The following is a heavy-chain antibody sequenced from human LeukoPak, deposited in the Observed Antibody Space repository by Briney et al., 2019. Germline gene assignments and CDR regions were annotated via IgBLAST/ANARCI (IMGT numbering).Heavy chain of an antibody. D-gene: IGHD4-17*01. V-gene: IGHV3-21*01. CDR1: GFNVTSNY. Sequence: GGSLRLSCAASGFNVTSNYMSWVRQAPGKGLDWVSSISTSSDYIYYADSVKGRFTISRDNAKNSLYLQMNSLRAEDTAVYYCARDFPTVTTAGAFDIWGQGTMVTVSS. CDR2: ISTSSDYI. CDR3: ARDFPTVTTAGAFDI. J-gene: IGHJ3*02.